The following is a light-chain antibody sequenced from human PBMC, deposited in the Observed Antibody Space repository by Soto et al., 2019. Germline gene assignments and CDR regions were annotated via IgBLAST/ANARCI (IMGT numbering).Light chain of an antibody. CDR1: QGISSY. V-gene: IGKV1-9*01. Sequence: IQLTQSPSSLSASVGDRVTITCRASQGISSYLAWYPQKPGKAPKLLIYAASTLQSGVPSRFSGSGSGTDFTLTISTLQPEDFATYYCQQFNSYPLTFGGGTKVEIK. CDR3: QQFNSYPLT. J-gene: IGKJ4*01. CDR2: AAS.